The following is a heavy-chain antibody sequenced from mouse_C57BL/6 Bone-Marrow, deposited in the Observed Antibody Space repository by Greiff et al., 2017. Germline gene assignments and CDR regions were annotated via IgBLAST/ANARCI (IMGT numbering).Heavy chain of an antibody. CDR2: IWSGGST. CDR1: GFSLTSYG. J-gene: IGHJ2*01. D-gene: IGHD1-1*01. Sequence: VKLQESGPGLVQPSQSLSITCTVSGFSLTSYGVHWVRQSPGKGLEWLGVIWSGGSTDYNAAFISRLSISKDNSKSQVFFKMNSLQADDTAIYYCARNPVYYGSSSDYFDYWGQGTTLTVSS. CDR3: ARNPVYYGSSSDYFDY. V-gene: IGHV2-2*01.